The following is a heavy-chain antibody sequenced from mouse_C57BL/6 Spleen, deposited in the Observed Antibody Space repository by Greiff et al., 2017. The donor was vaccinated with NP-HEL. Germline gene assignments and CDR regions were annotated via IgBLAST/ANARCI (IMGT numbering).Heavy chain of an antibody. V-gene: IGHV1-7*01. D-gene: IGHD2-3*01. CDR2: INPSSGYT. J-gene: IGHJ4*01. CDR3: ARGYDGYYFYAMDY. CDR1: GYTFTSYW. Sequence: VQLQQSGAELAKPGASVKLSCKASGYTFTSYWMHWVKQRPGQGLEWIGYINPSSGYTKYNQKFKDKATLTADKSSNTAYMQLSSLTYEDSAVYYCARGYDGYYFYAMDYWGQGTSVTVSS.